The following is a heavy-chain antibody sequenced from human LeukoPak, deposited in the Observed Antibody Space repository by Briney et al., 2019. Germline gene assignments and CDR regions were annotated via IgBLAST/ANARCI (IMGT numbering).Heavy chain of an antibody. J-gene: IGHJ4*02. CDR3: AREGPRGNSQFDY. CDR2: IWYDGSNK. CDR1: GFTFSNYG. Sequence: GGSLRLSCAASGFTFSNYGMHWVRQAPGKGLEWVALIWYDGSNKYYTDSVKGRLTISRDNSKDALFLQMNGLRAEDTAVYYCAREGPRGNSQFDYWGQGTLVTVSS. V-gene: IGHV3-33*01. D-gene: IGHD2/OR15-2a*01.